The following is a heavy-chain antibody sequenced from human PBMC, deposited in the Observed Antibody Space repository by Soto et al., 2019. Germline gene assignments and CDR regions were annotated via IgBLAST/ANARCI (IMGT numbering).Heavy chain of an antibody. Sequence: GGSLRLSCAASGLTFSSYWMHWVRQAPGKGLEWVAVISRDGSHKYYLDSVKGRFTISRDNSKDTVNLLMNSLRDDDSAMYYCARSRNSAVADSFDFWGQGALVTVSS. CDR3: ARSRNSAVADSFDF. CDR2: ISRDGSHK. J-gene: IGHJ4*02. CDR1: GLTFSSYW. D-gene: IGHD1-26*01. V-gene: IGHV3-30*03.